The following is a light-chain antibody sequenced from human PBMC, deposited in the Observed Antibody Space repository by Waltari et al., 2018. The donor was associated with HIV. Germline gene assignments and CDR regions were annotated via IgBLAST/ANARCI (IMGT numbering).Light chain of an antibody. J-gene: IGKJ4*01. CDR3: QQYEKLPLT. Sequence: DIQMTQSPYSLSASVGDRVTTTCQASQDINKYLNWYQQRLGKAPKLLIYDASNLQTGVPSRFSGAGSWTDFSFNISSLQPEDFATYYCQQYEKLPLTFGEGTRVEIK. CDR2: DAS. V-gene: IGKV1-33*01. CDR1: QDINKY.